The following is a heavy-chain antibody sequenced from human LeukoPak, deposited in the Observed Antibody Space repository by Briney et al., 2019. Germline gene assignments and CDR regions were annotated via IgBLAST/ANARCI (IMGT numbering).Heavy chain of an antibody. CDR2: ISYDGSNK. J-gene: IGHJ4*02. V-gene: IGHV3-30*03. CDR1: GFTFSSYG. Sequence: GGSLRLSCAASGFTFSSYGMHWVRQAPGKGLEWVAVISYDGSNKYYADSVKGRFTIFRDNSKNTLYLQMNSLRAEDTAVYYCARGDGYDFFDYWGQGTLVTVSS. CDR3: ARGDGYDFFDY. D-gene: IGHD5-24*01.